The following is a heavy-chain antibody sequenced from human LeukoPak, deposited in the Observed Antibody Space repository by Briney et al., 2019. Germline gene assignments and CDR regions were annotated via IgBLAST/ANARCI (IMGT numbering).Heavy chain of an antibody. Sequence: GESLKISCKGSGYSFTSYWIGWVRQMPGKGLEWMGIIYPSDSDTRYSPSFQGQVTILADKSISTAYLQWSSLKASDTAMYYCARGYCSSTSCSYFDYWGQGTLVTVSS. CDR2: IYPSDSDT. CDR1: GYSFTSYW. D-gene: IGHD2-2*01. V-gene: IGHV5-51*01. CDR3: ARGYCSSTSCSYFDY. J-gene: IGHJ4*02.